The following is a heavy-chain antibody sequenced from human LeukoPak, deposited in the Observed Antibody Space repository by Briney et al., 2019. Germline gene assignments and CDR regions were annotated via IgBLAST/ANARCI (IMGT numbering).Heavy chain of an antibody. CDR3: ARVDSSGYYYNAFDI. Sequence: ASVKVSCEASGYTFTGYYMHWVRQAPGQGLEWMGWINPNSGGTNYAQKFQGRVTMTRDTSISTAYMELSRLRSDDTAVYYCARVDSSGYYYNAFDIWGQGTMVTVSS. V-gene: IGHV1-2*02. J-gene: IGHJ3*02. CDR2: INPNSGGT. CDR1: GYTFTGYY. D-gene: IGHD3-22*01.